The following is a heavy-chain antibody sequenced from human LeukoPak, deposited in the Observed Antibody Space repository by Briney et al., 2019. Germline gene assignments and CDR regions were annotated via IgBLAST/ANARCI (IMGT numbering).Heavy chain of an antibody. CDR2: IYYSGST. Sequence: SETLSLTCTVSGGSISSYYWSWIRQPPGKGLEWIGYIYYSGSTNYNPSLKSRVTISVDTSKNQFSLKLSSVTAADTAVYYCAGLGLGGDFAYWGQGTLVTVSS. CDR1: GGSISSYY. CDR3: AGLGLGGDFAY. V-gene: IGHV4-59*08. J-gene: IGHJ4*02. D-gene: IGHD3/OR15-3a*01.